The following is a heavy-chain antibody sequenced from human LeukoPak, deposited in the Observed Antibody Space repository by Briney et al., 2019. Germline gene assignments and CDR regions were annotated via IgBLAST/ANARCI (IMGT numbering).Heavy chain of an antibody. V-gene: IGHV1-69*13. CDR1: GGTFSSYA. D-gene: IGHD3-22*01. CDR2: IIPIVGTA. Sequence: SVKVSCKASGGTFSSYAISWVRQAPGQGLEWMGGIIPIVGTANYAQKFQGRVTITADESTSTAYMELSSLSYADTAVYYCARAKYYDSSGYHPSPTYFDYWGQGTLVTVSS. J-gene: IGHJ4*02. CDR3: ARAKYYDSSGYHPSPTYFDY.